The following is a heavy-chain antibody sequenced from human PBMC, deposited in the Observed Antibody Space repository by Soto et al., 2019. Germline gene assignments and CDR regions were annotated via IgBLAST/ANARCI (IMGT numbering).Heavy chain of an antibody. J-gene: IGHJ3*02. CDR2: IWYDGSNK. V-gene: IGHV3-33*01. CDR1: GFTFSSYG. CDR3: ARGEDIVLMVYAMGVVDI. Sequence: GGSLRLSCAASGFTFSSYGMHWVRQAPGKGLEWVAVIWYDGSNKYYADSVKGRFTISRDNSKNTLYLQMNSLRAEDTAVYYCARGEDIVLMVYAMGVVDIWGQGTMVTVSS. D-gene: IGHD2-8*01.